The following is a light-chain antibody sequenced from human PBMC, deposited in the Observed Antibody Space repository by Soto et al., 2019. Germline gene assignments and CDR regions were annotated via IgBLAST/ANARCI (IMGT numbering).Light chain of an antibody. CDR1: QSVSSY. Sequence: EIVLTQSPATLSLSPWERATLSCRASQSVSSYLAWYQQKPGQAPRLLIYDASSRATGIPDRFSGSGSGTDFTLTISRLEPEDFAVYYCQQYGGSPRKFGQGTKVDIK. CDR3: QQYGGSPRK. J-gene: IGKJ1*01. V-gene: IGKV3-20*01. CDR2: DAS.